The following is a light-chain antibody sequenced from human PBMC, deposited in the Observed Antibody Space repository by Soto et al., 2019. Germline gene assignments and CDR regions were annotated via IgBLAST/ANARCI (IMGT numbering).Light chain of an antibody. CDR1: QSVSST. V-gene: IGKV3-15*01. CDR3: QQYNNWPLT. CDR2: GAS. Sequence: EIVMTQSQATLSVSPAERATLSCRASQSVSSTLAWYQQKPGQAPRLLIYGASTRATGIPARFSGSGSGTEFPLTISSLQSEDFAVYYCQQYNNWPLTFGGGTKVDIK. J-gene: IGKJ4*01.